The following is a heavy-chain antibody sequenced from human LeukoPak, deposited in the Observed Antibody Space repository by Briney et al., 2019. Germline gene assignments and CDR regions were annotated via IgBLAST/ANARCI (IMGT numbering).Heavy chain of an antibody. V-gene: IGHV3-7*01. Sequence: GSLRPSCSTFGFTFSRYWMTWVRQAPGKGVGGVANLKQDGSEKYYVDSVKGRFNISRDNAKNSLYLQMNSLRAEDTAVYYCAKDGDCGGGTCYSGFDVWGQGTTVTVSS. J-gene: IGHJ6*02. CDR3: AKDGDCGGGTCYSGFDV. D-gene: IGHD2-15*01. CDR2: LKQDGSEK. CDR1: GFTFSRYW.